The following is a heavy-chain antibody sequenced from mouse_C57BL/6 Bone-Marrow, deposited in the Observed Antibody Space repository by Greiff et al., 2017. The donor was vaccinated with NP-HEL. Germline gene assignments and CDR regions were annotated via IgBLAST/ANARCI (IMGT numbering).Heavy chain of an antibody. J-gene: IGHJ2*01. CDR3: ARGTAYFDY. V-gene: IGHV1-55*01. D-gene: IGHD1-2*01. CDR1: GYTFTSYW. CDR2: IYPGSGST. Sequence: VKLMESGAELVKPGASVKMSCKASGYTFTSYWITWVKQRPGQGLEWIGDIYPGSGSTNYNEKFKSKATLTVDTSSSTAYMQLSSLTSEDSAVYYCARGTAYFDYWGQGTTLTVSS.